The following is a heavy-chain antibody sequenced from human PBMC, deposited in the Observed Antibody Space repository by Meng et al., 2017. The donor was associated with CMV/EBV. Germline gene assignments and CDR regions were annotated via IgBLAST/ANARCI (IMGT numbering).Heavy chain of an antibody. Sequence: ASVKVSCKASGYTFTSYGISWVRQAPGQGLEWMGWISAYNGNTNYAQKLQGRVTMTTDTSTSTAYMELSSLRSEDTAVYYCVRGRRWPADPNWFDPWGQGTLVTVSS. J-gene: IGHJ5*02. CDR3: VRGRRWPADPNWFDP. D-gene: IGHD2-2*01. V-gene: IGHV1-18*01. CDR2: ISAYNGNT. CDR1: GYTFTSYG.